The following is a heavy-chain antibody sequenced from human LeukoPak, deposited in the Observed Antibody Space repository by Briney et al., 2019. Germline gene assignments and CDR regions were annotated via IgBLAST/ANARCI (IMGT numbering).Heavy chain of an antibody. V-gene: IGHV3-23*01. CDR2: ISASGGST. CDR3: AKDYSNNVFDY. J-gene: IGHJ4*02. D-gene: IGHD4-11*01. CDR1: GFTFSSYT. Sequence: PGGSLRLSCAASGFTFSSYTMSWVRQAPGKGLEWVSAISASGGSTYYADSAKGRFTISRDNSKNTLYLQMNSLRAEDTAVYYCAKDYSNNVFDYWGQGTLVTVSS.